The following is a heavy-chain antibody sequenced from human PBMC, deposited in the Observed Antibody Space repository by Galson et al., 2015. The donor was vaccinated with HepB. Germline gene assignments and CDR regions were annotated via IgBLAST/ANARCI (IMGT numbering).Heavy chain of an antibody. CDR3: ARDWGLRVFYDYGDYPGAYGMDV. V-gene: IGHV3-48*01. J-gene: IGHJ6*02. D-gene: IGHD4-17*01. CDR2: ISSSSSTI. CDR1: GFTFSSYS. Sequence: SLRLSCAASGFTFSSYSMNWVRQAPGKGLEWVSYISSSSSTIYYADSVKGRFTISRDNAKNSLYLQMNSLRAEDTAVYYCARDWGLRVFYDYGDYPGAYGMDVWGQGTTVTVSS.